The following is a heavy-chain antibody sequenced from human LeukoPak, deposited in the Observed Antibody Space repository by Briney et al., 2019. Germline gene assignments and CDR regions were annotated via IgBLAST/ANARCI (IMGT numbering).Heavy chain of an antibody. D-gene: IGHD6-13*01. CDR3: ARQLAAAGNNWFDP. Sequence: SETLSLTXTVSGGSISSYYWSWIRQPPGKGLEWIGYIYYSGSTNYNPSLKSRVTISVDTSKNQFSLKLSSVTAADTAVYYCARQLAAAGNNWFDPWGQGTLVTVSS. CDR1: GGSISSYY. V-gene: IGHV4-59*01. CDR2: IYYSGST. J-gene: IGHJ5*02.